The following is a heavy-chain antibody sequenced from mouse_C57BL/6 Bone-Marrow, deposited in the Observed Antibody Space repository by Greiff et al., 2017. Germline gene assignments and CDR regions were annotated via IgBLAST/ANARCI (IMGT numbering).Heavy chain of an antibody. CDR3: ARVVHYYGSSYDYFDD. CDR1: GYTFTSYW. V-gene: IGHV1-59*01. CDR2: IDPSDSYT. J-gene: IGHJ2*01. Sequence: QVQLQQPGAELVRPGTSVKLSCKASGYTFTSYWMHWVKQRPGQGLEWIGVIDPSDSYTNYNQKLKGKATLTVDTSSSTAYMQLSSLTSEDSAVYYCARVVHYYGSSYDYFDDWGQGTTLTVSS. D-gene: IGHD1-1*01.